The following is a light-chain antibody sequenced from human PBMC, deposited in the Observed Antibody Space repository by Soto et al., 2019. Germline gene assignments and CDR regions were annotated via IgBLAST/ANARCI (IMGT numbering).Light chain of an antibody. CDR1: ESLFTAGHNY. V-gene: IGKV2-28*01. CDR2: LGS. J-gene: IGKJ4*01. Sequence: DIVLTQSPLSLPVTPGEPASIYCRSSESLFTAGHNYLDWYVQKPGQSPQLLIYLGSHRASGVPDRFSGSGLGTDFTLKISRVEAEDVGVYYCMQALQTPLTFGGGTKVEI. CDR3: MQALQTPLT.